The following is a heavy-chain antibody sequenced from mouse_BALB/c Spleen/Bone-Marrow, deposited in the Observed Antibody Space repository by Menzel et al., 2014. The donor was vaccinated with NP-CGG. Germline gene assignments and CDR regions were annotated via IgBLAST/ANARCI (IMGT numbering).Heavy chain of an antibody. CDR1: GFNIKDTY. V-gene: IGHV14-3*02. CDR2: IDPANGNT. Sequence: VQLQQSGAELVKPGASVKLSCTASGFNIKDTYMHWVKQRPEQGLEWIGRIDPANGNTKYDPKFQDKATITADTSSSTADLQLSSLTSEDAAVYYCARREFITRLWYFDVWGAGTPVTVSS. D-gene: IGHD1-2*01. J-gene: IGHJ1*01. CDR3: ARREFITRLWYFDV.